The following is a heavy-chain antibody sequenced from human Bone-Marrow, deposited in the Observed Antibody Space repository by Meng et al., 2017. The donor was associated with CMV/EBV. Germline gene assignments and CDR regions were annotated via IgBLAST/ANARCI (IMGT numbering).Heavy chain of an antibody. CDR1: GGSFSGYY. D-gene: IGHD2-15*01. CDR3: ARHGPDIVVVPTARNGFDI. CDR2: INHSGST. J-gene: IGHJ3*02. Sequence: SETLSLTCAVYGGSFSGYYWSWIRQPPGKGLEWIGEINHSGSTNYNPSLKSRVTISVDTSKNQFSLKLSSVTAADTAVYYCARHGPDIVVVPTARNGFDIWGQGTMVPVSS. V-gene: IGHV4-34*01.